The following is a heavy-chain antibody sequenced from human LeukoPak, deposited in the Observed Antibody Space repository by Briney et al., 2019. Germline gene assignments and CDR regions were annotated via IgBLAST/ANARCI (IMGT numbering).Heavy chain of an antibody. CDR3: ARRYFDWLEYYYYGMDV. D-gene: IGHD3-9*01. CDR1: GFTFSSYS. CDR2: ISSGSSYI. J-gene: IGHJ6*02. V-gene: IGHV3-21*01. Sequence: GGSLRLSCAASGFTFSSYSMNWVRQAPGKGLEWVSSISSGSSYIYYADSVKGRFTISRDNAKNSLYLQMNSLRAEDTAVYYCARRYFDWLEYYYYGMDVWGQGTTVTVSS.